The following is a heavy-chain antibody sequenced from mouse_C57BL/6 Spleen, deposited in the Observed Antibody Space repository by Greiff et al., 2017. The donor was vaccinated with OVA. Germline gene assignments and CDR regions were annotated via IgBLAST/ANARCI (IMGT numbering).Heavy chain of an antibody. V-gene: IGHV1-50*01. CDR3: ARRRGSLYAMDY. J-gene: IGHJ4*01. CDR1: GYTFTSYW. CDR2: IDPSDSYT. Sequence: VQLQQPGAELVKPGASVKLSCKASGYTFTSYWMQWVKQRPGQGLEWIGEIDPSDSYTNYNQKFKGKATLTVDTSSSTAYMQLSSLTSEDSAVYYCARRRGSLYAMDYWGQGTSVTVSS.